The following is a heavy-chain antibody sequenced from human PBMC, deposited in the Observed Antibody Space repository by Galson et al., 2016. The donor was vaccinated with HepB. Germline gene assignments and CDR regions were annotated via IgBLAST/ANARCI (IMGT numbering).Heavy chain of an antibody. CDR1: GVTFSSYS. Sequence: SLRLSCAASGVTFSSYSMNWVRQAPGKGLEWVSDISSGNSTIYYADSVKGRFTISRDNARNSLYQQMNSLRDEDTAVYYCAREERLFDPWGRGTLVTVSS. D-gene: IGHD1-1*01. J-gene: IGHJ5*02. CDR3: AREERLFDP. V-gene: IGHV3-48*02. CDR2: ISSGNSTI.